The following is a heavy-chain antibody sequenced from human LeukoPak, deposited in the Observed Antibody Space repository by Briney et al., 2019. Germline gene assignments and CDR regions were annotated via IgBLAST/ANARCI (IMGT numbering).Heavy chain of an antibody. CDR3: ARPASEEGDWFDP. J-gene: IGHJ5*02. Sequence: GASVKVSCKASGGTFSSYAISWVRQAPGQGLEWMGGIVPIFGTANYAQKFQGRVTITADESTSTAYMELSSLRSEDTAVYYCARPASEEGDWFDPWGQGTLVTVSS. D-gene: IGHD3-16*01. V-gene: IGHV1-69*01. CDR2: IVPIFGTA. CDR1: GGTFSSYA.